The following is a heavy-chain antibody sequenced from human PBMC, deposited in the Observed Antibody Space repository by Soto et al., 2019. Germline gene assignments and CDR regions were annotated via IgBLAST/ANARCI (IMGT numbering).Heavy chain of an antibody. D-gene: IGHD2-15*01. J-gene: IGHJ4*02. CDR2: IWYDASKQ. CDR3: AAWAEGATEVH. CDR1: GFTFNNYG. Sequence: GGSLRLSCAASGFTFNNYGMHWVRQAPGKGLEWVAVIWYDASKQFYAASVEGRFTISRDNSKAILYLQMNSLRAEDTAVYYCAAWAEGATEVHWGQGTLVTVSS. V-gene: IGHV3-33*08.